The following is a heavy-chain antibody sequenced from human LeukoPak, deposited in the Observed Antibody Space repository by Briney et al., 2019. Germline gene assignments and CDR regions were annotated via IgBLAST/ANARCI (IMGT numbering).Heavy chain of an antibody. Sequence: SETLSLTCTVSGASRTNYYWAWIRQPPGKGLEWIGYIYYSGSTNYNPSLKSRVTISVDTSKNQFSLKLSSVTAADTAVCYCARGNGYNYYWGQGTLVTVSS. J-gene: IGHJ4*02. CDR2: IYYSGST. D-gene: IGHD5-24*01. V-gene: IGHV4-59*01. CDR1: GASRTNYY. CDR3: ARGNGYNYY.